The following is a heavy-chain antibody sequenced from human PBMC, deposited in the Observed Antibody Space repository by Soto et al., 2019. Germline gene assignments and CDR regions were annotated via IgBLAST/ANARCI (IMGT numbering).Heavy chain of an antibody. V-gene: IGHV3-23*01. CDR1: GFTFSSYA. Sequence: PGGSLRLSCAASGFTFSSYAMSWVRQAPGKGLEWVSAISGSGGSTYYADTVKGRFNISRDNSKNTLYLQMNSLRAEDTAVYYCAPNSIAGFDYWGQGTLVTVPS. D-gene: IGHD6-6*01. CDR3: APNSIAGFDY. CDR2: ISGSGGST. J-gene: IGHJ4*02.